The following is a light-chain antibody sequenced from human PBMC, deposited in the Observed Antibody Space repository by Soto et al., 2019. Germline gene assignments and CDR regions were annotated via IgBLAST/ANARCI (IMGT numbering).Light chain of an antibody. CDR1: QSIRSY. CDR2: AAS. CDR3: QQSFTTPLT. Sequence: DIQMTQSPSSLSASVGDRVTITCRASQSIRSYLNWYQQIPGKAPKLLIYAASSLQSGVPSRFSGSGSGTDFTLTINSLQPEDCAIYYCQQSFTTPLTFGGGTKVEIK. V-gene: IGKV1-39*01. J-gene: IGKJ4*01.